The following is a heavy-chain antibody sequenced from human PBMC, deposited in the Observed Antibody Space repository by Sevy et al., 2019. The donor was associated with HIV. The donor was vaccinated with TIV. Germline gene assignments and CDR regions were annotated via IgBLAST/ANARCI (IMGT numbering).Heavy chain of an antibody. CDR2: TSYDGSHK. D-gene: IGHD1-26*01. CDR3: ARGENDDEFFHY. V-gene: IGHV3-30*04. CDR1: GFIFSNFT. J-gene: IGHJ1*01. Sequence: GGSLRLSCTVSGFIFSNFTMHWVRQAPGKGLEGVAVTSYDGSHKYYADSVKGRFTVSRDNSRNNLSLEMSSLTRDDTAVYYCARGENDDEFFHYWGQGTLVTVSS.